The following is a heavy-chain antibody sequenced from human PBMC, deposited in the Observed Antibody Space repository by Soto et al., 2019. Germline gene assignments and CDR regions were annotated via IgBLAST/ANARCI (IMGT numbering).Heavy chain of an antibody. CDR1: GGSISSYY. CDR2: IYYSGST. V-gene: IGHV4-59*01. J-gene: IGHJ4*02. Sequence: KPSETLSLTCTVSGGSISSYYWSWIRQPPGKGLEWIGYIYYSGSTNYIPSLKSRVTISVDTSKNQFSLKLSSVTAADTAVYYCARESFYDSGGFHGFDYWGQGTLVTVSS. D-gene: IGHD3-22*01. CDR3: ARESFYDSGGFHGFDY.